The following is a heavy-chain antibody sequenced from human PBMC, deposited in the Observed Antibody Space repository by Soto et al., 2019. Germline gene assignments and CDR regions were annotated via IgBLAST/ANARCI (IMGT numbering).Heavy chain of an antibody. J-gene: IGHJ5*02. CDR1: GFTFSSYS. CDR2: ISSGSSTI. V-gene: IGHV3-48*01. D-gene: IGHD6-13*01. CDR3: ARHPARIAGLGWFDP. Sequence: EVQLVESGGGLVQPGGSLRLSCAASGFTFSSYSMNWVRQAPGKGLEWVSYISSGSSTIYYTDSVKGGFTISRDNAKNSLYLQVNSVRAEVTAVHYGARHPARIAGLGWFDPWGQGTLVTVSS.